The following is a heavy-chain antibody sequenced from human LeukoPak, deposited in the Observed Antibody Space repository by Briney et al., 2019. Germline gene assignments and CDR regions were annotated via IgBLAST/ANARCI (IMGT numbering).Heavy chain of an antibody. CDR3: ARGTYYYDSGGFEFDY. CDR1: GGSITSTNY. D-gene: IGHD3-22*01. CDR2: GNLQGST. V-gene: IGHV4-4*02. J-gene: IGHJ4*02. Sequence: SGTLSLTCGVSGGSITSTNYWTWVRQPPGKGLEWIGEGNLQGSTNYNPSLMGQVAISVDMYENHLSLQLTSVTAADTAVYYCARGTYYYDSGGFEFDYWGQGTLVTVSP.